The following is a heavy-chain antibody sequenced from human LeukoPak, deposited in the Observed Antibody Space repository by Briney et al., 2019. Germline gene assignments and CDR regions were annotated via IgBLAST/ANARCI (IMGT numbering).Heavy chain of an antibody. CDR3: AREAIAVAGTAFDY. D-gene: IGHD6-19*01. CDR2: IIPILGIA. CDR1: GGTFSSYA. J-gene: IGHJ4*02. V-gene: IGHV1-69*04. Sequence: GSSVKVSCKASGGTFSSYAISWVRQAPGQGLEWMGRIIPILGIANYAQKFQGRVTITADKSTSTAYTELSSLRSEDTAVYYCAREAIAVAGTAFDYWGQGTLVTVSS.